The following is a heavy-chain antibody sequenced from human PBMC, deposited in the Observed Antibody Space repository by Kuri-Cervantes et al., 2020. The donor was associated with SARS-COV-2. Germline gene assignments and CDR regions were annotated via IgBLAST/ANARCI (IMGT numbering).Heavy chain of an antibody. D-gene: IGHD4-11*01. CDR3: ARSFTVTDPFDP. CDR1: GFTFSSYS. Sequence: GESLKISCAASGFTFSSYSMNWVRQAPGKGLEWVSSISSSSSYIYYADSVKGRFTISRDNAKNSLYLQMNSPRAEDTAVYYCARSFTVTDPFDPWGQGTLVTVSS. V-gene: IGHV3-21*01. CDR2: ISSSSSYI. J-gene: IGHJ5*02.